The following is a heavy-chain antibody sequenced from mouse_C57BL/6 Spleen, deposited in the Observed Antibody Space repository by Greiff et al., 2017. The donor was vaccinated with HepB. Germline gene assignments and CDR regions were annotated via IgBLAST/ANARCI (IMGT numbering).Heavy chain of an antibody. Sequence: QVQLQQPGAELVKPGASVKMSCKASGYTFTSYWITWVKQRPGQGLEWIGDIYPGSGSTNYNEKFKSKATLTVDTSSSTAYMQLSSLTSEDSAVYYCARWGVVATRKYYFDYWGQGTTLTVSS. V-gene: IGHV1-55*01. CDR2: IYPGSGST. CDR3: ARWGVVATRKYYFDY. D-gene: IGHD1-1*01. CDR1: GYTFTSYW. J-gene: IGHJ2*01.